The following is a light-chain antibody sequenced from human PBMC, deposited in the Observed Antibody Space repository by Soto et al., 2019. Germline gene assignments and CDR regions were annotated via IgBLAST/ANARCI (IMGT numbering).Light chain of an antibody. CDR2: DVR. CDR1: NSDVGGYNY. CDR3: CSYAGSSTHYV. V-gene: IGLV2-11*01. Sequence: ALTQPRSVSGSPGQSVTISCTGTNSDVGGYNYVSWYQQHPGKAPKLMIYDVRKRPSGVPDRFSGSKSDNTASLTISGLQAEDEADYYCCSYAGSSTHYVFGTGTKVTVL. J-gene: IGLJ1*01.